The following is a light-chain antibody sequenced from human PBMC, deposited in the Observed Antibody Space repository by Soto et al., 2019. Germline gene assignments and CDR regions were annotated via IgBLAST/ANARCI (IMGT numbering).Light chain of an antibody. V-gene: IGKV3-15*01. CDR1: QSVNSN. CDR3: QQYNNWPPYT. J-gene: IGKJ2*01. Sequence: EIVMTQSPATLSVSPGERATLSCRASQSVNSNLAWYQQKPGQAPSLLIYGASTRATGVPARFSGSGSGTEFTLTISSLQSEDFAVYYCQQYNNWPPYTFGRGPSWRSN. CDR2: GAS.